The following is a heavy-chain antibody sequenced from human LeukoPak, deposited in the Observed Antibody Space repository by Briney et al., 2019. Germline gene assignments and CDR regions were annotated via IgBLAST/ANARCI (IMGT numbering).Heavy chain of an antibody. J-gene: IGHJ5*02. V-gene: IGHV4-39*01. D-gene: IGHD1-1*01. Sequence: PSETLSLTCTVSGGSISSSSYYWGWIRQPPGKGLEWIGSIYYSGSTYYNPSLKSRVTISVDTSKNQFSLKLSSVTAADTAVYCCARGTWSNWFDPWGQGTLVTVSS. CDR2: IYYSGST. CDR3: ARGTWSNWFDP. CDR1: GGSISSSSYY.